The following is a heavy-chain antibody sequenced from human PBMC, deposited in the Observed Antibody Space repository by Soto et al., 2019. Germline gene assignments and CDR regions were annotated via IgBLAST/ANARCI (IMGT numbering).Heavy chain of an antibody. Sequence: GGSLRLSCAASGFTFSNAWMNWVRQAPGKGLEWVGRIKSKTDGGTTDYAAPVKGRFTISRDDSKNTLYLQMNSLKTEDTAVYYCTTASYYDILTGYRSPNDAFDIWGQGTMVTVSS. D-gene: IGHD3-9*01. J-gene: IGHJ3*02. CDR3: TTASYYDILTGYRSPNDAFDI. CDR2: IKSKTDGGTT. V-gene: IGHV3-15*07. CDR1: GFTFSNAW.